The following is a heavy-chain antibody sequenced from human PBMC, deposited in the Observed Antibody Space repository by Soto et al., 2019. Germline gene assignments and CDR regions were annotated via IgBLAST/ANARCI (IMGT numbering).Heavy chain of an antibody. CDR1: GGSISSSSYY. D-gene: IGHD4-17*01. CDR3: ARQGETVTTPFFDY. CDR2: IYYSGST. V-gene: IGHV4-39*01. J-gene: IGHJ4*02. Sequence: QLQLQESGPGLVKPSETLSLTCTVSGGSISSSSYYWGWIRQPPGKGLEWIGSIYYSGSTYYNPSLKSRVTISVDTSKNQFSLKLSSVTAADTAVYYCARQGETVTTPFFDYWGQGTLVTVSS.